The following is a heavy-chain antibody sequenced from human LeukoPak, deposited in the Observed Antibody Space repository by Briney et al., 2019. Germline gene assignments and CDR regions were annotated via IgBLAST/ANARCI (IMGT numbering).Heavy chain of an antibody. Sequence: SETLSLTCTVSGGSISSYYWSWIRQPPGKGLEWIGYIYYSGTTNYNPSLKSRATISVDTSKNQFSLKLSSVTAADTAVYYCARGGSYLSAFDIWGQGTMVTVSS. CDR1: GGSISSYY. CDR2: IYYSGTT. CDR3: ARGGSYLSAFDI. J-gene: IGHJ3*02. D-gene: IGHD1-26*01. V-gene: IGHV4-59*01.